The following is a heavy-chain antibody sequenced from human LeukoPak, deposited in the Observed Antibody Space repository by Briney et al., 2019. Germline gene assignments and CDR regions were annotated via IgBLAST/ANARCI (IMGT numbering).Heavy chain of an antibody. D-gene: IGHD3-16*02. Sequence: PSETLSLTCTVSGGSISSYYWSWIRQPAGKGLEWIGRIYTSGSTNYNPSLKSRVTMSVDTSKNQFSLKLSSVTAADTAVYYCARLPGVWGSYRKDLDYWGQGTLVTVSS. CDR2: IYTSGST. CDR3: ARLPGVWGSYRKDLDY. V-gene: IGHV4-4*07. J-gene: IGHJ4*02. CDR1: GGSISSYY.